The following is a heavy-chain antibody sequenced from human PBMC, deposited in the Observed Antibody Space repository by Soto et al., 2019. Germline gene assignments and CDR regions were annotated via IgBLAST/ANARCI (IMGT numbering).Heavy chain of an antibody. CDR2: ISAYNGNT. V-gene: IGHV1-18*01. Sequence: ASVKVSCKASGYTFTSYGISWVRQAPGQGLEWMGWISAYNGNTNYAQKLQGRVTMTTDTSTSTAYMELRSLRSDDTAVYYCARVLRFFELLFVDKNWFDPWGQGTLVTVSS. J-gene: IGHJ5*02. D-gene: IGHD3-3*01. CDR1: GYTFTSYG. CDR3: ARVLRFFELLFVDKNWFDP.